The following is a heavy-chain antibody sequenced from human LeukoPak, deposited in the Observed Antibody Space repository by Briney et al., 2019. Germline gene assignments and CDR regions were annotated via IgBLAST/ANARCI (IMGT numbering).Heavy chain of an antibody. D-gene: IGHD3/OR15-3a*01. J-gene: IGHJ4*02. CDR3: ATNKDWAEAD. CDR2: IYYRGDI. V-gene: IGHV4-59*03. Sequence: SETLSLTCSVSDGSIRTYYWSWIRQSPGQGLEWIGNIYYRGDINYNPSLKSRVIISIDTSKNQYSLKVTSLTAADTAVYYCATNKDWAEADWGQGTLVIVSS. CDR1: DGSIRTYY.